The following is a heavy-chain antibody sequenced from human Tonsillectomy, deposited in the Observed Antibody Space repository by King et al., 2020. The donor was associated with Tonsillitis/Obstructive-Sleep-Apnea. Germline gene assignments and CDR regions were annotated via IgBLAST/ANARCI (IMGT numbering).Heavy chain of an antibody. Sequence: QLVQSGAEVKKPGASVKVSCKASGYTFTGYYMHWVRQAPGQGLEWMGWINPNSGGTKYAQKFQGWVTMTRDTSISTAYMELSRLRSDDTAVYYCARGEVVVASYSFDNWGQGTLVTVSS. CDR2: INPNSGGT. CDR1: GYTFTGYY. V-gene: IGHV1-2*04. J-gene: IGHJ4*02. CDR3: ARGEVVVASYSFDN. D-gene: IGHD2-15*01.